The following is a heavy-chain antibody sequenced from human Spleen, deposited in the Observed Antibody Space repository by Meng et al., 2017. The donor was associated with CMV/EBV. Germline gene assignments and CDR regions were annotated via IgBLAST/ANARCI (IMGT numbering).Heavy chain of an antibody. V-gene: IGHV4-39*07. CDR3: ARDLTEGYNWNYFDY. CDR2: IYYSGST. D-gene: IGHD1-20*01. CDR1: GGSISSSSYY. Sequence: SETLSLTCTVSGGSISSSSYYWGWIRQPPGKGLEWIGSIYYSGSTYYNPSLKSRLTISVDTSKNQFSLKLSSVTAADTAVYYCARDLTEGYNWNYFDYWGQGTLVTVSS. J-gene: IGHJ4*02.